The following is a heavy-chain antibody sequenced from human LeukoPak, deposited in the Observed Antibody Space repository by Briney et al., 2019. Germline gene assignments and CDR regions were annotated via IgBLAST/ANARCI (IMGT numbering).Heavy chain of an antibody. D-gene: IGHD1/OR15-1a*01. J-gene: IGHJ4*02. CDR1: GYTFTSYG. CDR3: ATGRLNIPFDY. V-gene: IGHV1-18*01. Sequence: VASVTVSCKASGYTFTSYGISWVRQAPGQGLEWMGWISAYNGNTNYAQKLQGRVTMTTDTSTSTAYMELRSLRSDDTAVYYCATGRLNIPFDYWGQGTLVTVSS. CDR2: ISAYNGNT.